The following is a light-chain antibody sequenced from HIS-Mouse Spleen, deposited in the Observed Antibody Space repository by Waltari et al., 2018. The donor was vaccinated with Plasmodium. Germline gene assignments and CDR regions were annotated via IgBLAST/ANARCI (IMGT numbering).Light chain of an antibody. CDR1: SSDVGSYTL. V-gene: IGLV2-23*01. Sequence: QSALTQPASVSGSPGQSVTIPCPGTSSDVGSYTLVSWYQQHPGKAHKLMIYEGSKRPSGVSNRFSGSKSGNTASLTISGLQAEDEADYYCCSYAGSSTYVFGTGTKVTVL. CDR2: EGS. CDR3: CSYAGSSTYV. J-gene: IGLJ1*01.